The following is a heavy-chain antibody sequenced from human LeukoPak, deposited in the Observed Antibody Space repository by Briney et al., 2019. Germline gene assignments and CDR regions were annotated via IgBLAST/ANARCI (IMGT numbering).Heavy chain of an antibody. CDR3: AQGGALFDY. V-gene: IGHV3-53*01. Sequence: GGSLRVFCAASGITVSTNYMSWVRQAPGKGLEWVSIIYSGGATFYADSVKGRFTISRDNSKNTLYLQMNSLRAEDTAVYYCAQGGALFDYWGQGTLVTVSS. J-gene: IGHJ4*02. CDR1: GITVSTNY. CDR2: IYSGGAT.